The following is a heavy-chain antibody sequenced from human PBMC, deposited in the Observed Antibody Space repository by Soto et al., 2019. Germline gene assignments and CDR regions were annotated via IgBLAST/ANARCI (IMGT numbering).Heavy chain of an antibody. J-gene: IGHJ4*02. CDR1: GYDFTTYG. V-gene: IGHV1-18*01. D-gene: IGHD1-1*01. CDR2: ISAHNGNT. CDR3: ARGRYGDY. Sequence: QVHLVQSGAEVKKPGASVKVSCKGSGYDFTTYGMTWVRQAPGQGLEWMAWISAHNGNTDYAQKLQGRVTVTRDTSTSTAYMELRSLRSDDTAMYYCARGRYGDYWGQGALVTVSS.